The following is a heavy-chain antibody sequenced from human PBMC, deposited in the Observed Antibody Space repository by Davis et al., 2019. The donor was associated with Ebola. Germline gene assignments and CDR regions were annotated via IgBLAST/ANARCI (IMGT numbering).Heavy chain of an antibody. CDR2: INAGNGNT. V-gene: IGHV1-3*01. J-gene: IGHJ6*04. CDR3: ARGQLLGDNWNFYYYDGMDV. D-gene: IGHD1-7*01. CDR1: GYTFTSYA. Sequence: ASVQVSCKASGYTFTSYAMHWVRQAPGQRLEWMGWINAGNGNTKYSQKFQGRVTITRDTSASTAYMELSSLRSEDTAVYYCARGQLLGDNWNFYYYDGMDVWGKGTTVTVSS.